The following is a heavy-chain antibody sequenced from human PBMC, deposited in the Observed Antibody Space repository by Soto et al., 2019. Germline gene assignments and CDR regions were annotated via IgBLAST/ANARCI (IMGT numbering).Heavy chain of an antibody. CDR2: ISASGGAT. CDR1: GFTFTNYA. Sequence: EVQLLESGGGLVQPGGSLRVSCAASGFTFTNYAMTWVRQAPGKGLQWVSGISASGGATYYADSVKGRFSISRDNSKDTLYLQLNSLRAEDTAVYYCAKGGIAAPGTYYYGMDVGGQGTTVTVSS. D-gene: IGHD6-13*01. V-gene: IGHV3-23*01. CDR3: AKGGIAAPGTYYYGMDV. J-gene: IGHJ6*02.